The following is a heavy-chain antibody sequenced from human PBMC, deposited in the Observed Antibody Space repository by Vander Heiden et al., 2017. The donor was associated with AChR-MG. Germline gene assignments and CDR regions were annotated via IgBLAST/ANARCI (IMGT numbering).Heavy chain of an antibody. CDR2: INHSGST. V-gene: IGHV4-34*01. Sequence: QVQLQQWGAGLLKPSETLSLTCAVYGGSFSGYYWSWIRQPPGKGLEWIGEINHSGSTNYNPSLKSRVTISVDTSKNQFSLKLSSVTAADTAVYYCARIRITMVRGVIKFFDYWGQGTLVTVSS. J-gene: IGHJ4*02. D-gene: IGHD3-10*01. CDR3: ARIRITMVRGVIKFFDY. CDR1: GGSFSGYY.